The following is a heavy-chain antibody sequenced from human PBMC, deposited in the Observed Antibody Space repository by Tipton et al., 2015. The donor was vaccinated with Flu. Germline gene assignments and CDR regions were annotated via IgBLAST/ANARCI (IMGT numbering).Heavy chain of an antibody. J-gene: IGHJ4*02. Sequence: LRLSCAVYGGSFSGYYWSWIRRPPGKGLEWIGEINHSGSTNYNPSLKSRVTISVDTSKNQFSLKLSSVTAADTAVYYCARSALWFGELSYWGQGTLVTVSS. CDR3: ARSALWFGELSY. D-gene: IGHD3-10*01. CDR2: INHSGST. V-gene: IGHV4-34*01. CDR1: GGSFSGYY.